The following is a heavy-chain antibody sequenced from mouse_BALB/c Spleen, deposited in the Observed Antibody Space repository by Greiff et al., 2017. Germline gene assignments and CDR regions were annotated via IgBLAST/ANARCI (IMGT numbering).Heavy chain of an antibody. V-gene: IGHV1S22*01. D-gene: IGHD3-1*01. CDR2: IYPGSGST. CDR3: TRARASLFDY. Sequence: LQQPGSELVRPGASVKLSCKASGYTFTSYWMHWVKQRPGQGLEWIGNIYPGSGSTNYDEKFKSKATLTVDTSSSTAYMQLSSLTSEDSAVYYCTRARASLFDYWGQGTTLTVSS. CDR1: GYTFTSYW. J-gene: IGHJ2*01.